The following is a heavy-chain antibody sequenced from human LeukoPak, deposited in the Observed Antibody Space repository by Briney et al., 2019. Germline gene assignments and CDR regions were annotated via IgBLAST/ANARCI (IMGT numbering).Heavy chain of an antibody. V-gene: IGHV3-23*01. D-gene: IGHD6-19*01. Sequence: GGSLRLSCAASGFTFSSYWMSWVRQAPGKGLEWVSAISGSGGSTYYADSVKGRFTISRDNSKNTLYLQMNSLRAEDTAVYYCAKAPGGWYGYNYYYYYMDVWGKGTTVTIS. CDR3: AKAPGGWYGYNYYYYYMDV. CDR1: GFTFSSYW. CDR2: ISGSGGST. J-gene: IGHJ6*03.